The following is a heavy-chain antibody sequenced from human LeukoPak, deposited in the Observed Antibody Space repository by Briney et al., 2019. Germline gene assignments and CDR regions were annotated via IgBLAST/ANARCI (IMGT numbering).Heavy chain of an antibody. V-gene: IGHV3-43*02. J-gene: IGHJ6*02. CDR2: ISGDGTIT. CDR1: GLNLDAYA. Sequence: PGGSLRLSCAASGLNLDAYAMHWVRQAPGKGLEWVSLISGDGTITYYADSMKGRFTISRDNSKNSLFLEMNSLRSEDTALYSCAKDTPLFYHYYGIDVWGQGTTVTVSS. CDR3: AKDTPLFYHYYGIDV.